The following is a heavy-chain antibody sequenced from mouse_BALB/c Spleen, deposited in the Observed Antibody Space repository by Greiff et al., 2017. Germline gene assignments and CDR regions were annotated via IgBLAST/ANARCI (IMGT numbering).Heavy chain of an antibody. Sequence: VQLQQSGAELMKPGASVKISCKATGYTFSSYWIEWVKQRPGHGLEWIGEILPGSGSTNYNEKFKGKATFTADTSSNTAYMQLSSLTSEDSAVYYCARSRNGNYGGSWFAYWGQGTLVTVSA. J-gene: IGHJ3*01. CDR3: ARSRNGNYGGSWFAY. CDR2: ILPGSGST. CDR1: GYTFSSYW. V-gene: IGHV1-9*01. D-gene: IGHD2-1*01.